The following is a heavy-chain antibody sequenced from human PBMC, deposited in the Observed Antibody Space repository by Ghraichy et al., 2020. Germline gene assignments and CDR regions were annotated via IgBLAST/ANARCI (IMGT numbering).Heavy chain of an antibody. J-gene: IGHJ4*02. CDR2: ISYDGSNK. Sequence: LSLTCAASGFTFSSYAMHWVRQAPGKGLEWVAVISYDGSNKYYADSVKGRFTISRDNSKNTLYLQMNSLRAEDTAVYYCARHGPYDSSGYSYLWGQGTLVTVSS. CDR1: GFTFSSYA. V-gene: IGHV3-30-3*01. D-gene: IGHD3-22*01. CDR3: ARHGPYDSSGYSYL.